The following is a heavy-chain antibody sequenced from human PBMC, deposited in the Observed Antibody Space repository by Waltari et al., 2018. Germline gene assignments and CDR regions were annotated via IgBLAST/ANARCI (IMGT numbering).Heavy chain of an antibody. Sequence: QVQLVQSGPELKKPGASVKVSCKSSGYTFSDYILQWVRQAPGQGYEWIGWMKASSGETQYSPRFQDRVTMTRDTAISTAYMELSRLTSDDTAVYYCARDYRWTANWEFDYWGQGSLITVSS. D-gene: IGHD1-1*01. V-gene: IGHV1-2*02. CDR1: GYTFSDYI. CDR3: ARDYRWTANWEFDY. J-gene: IGHJ4*02. CDR2: MKASSGET.